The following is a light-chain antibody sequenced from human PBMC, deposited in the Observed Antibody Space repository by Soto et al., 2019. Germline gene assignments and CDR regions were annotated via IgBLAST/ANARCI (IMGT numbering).Light chain of an antibody. CDR2: VAS. J-gene: IGKJ4*01. V-gene: IGKV1-39*01. CDR3: QQTYSSPLT. CDR1: QSITSY. Sequence: DIQMTQSPSSLSASVGDRVTITCRASQSITSYLNWYQQKPGKAPKLPIYVASSLQSGVPSRFTGSGSGTDFTLTISSLQPEDFATYYCQQTYSSPLTFGGGTKVDIK.